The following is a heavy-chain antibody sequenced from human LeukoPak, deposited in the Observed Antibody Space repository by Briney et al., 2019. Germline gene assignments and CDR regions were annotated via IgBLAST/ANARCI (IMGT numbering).Heavy chain of an antibody. CDR3: ARVEFWSGYQYYYYYMDV. V-gene: IGHV3-23*01. Sequence: GGSLRLSCAASGFTFSSYAMSWVRQAPGQGLEWVSAISGSGGSTYYADSVKGRFTISRDNSKNTLYLQMNSLRAEDTAVYYCARVEFWSGYQYYYYYMDVWGKGTTVTVSS. D-gene: IGHD3-3*01. CDR2: ISGSGGST. CDR1: GFTFSSYA. J-gene: IGHJ6*03.